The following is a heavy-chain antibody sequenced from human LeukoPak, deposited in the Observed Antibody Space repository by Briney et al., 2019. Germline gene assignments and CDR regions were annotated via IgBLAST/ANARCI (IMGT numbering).Heavy chain of an antibody. CDR1: GFTFSSYA. D-gene: IGHD1-26*01. J-gene: IGHJ4*02. CDR3: ARDLVGTLDY. CDR2: ISSSGSTI. Sequence: PGGSLRLSCSASGFTFSSYAMSWVRQAPGKGLEWVSYISSSGSTIYYADSVKGRFTISRDNAKNSLYLQMNSLRAEDTAVYYCARDLVGTLDYWGQGTLVTVSS. V-gene: IGHV3-48*04.